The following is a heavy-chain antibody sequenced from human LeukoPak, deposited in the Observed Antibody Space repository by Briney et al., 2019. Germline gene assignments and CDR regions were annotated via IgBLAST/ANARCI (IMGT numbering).Heavy chain of an antibody. V-gene: IGHV4-4*07. CDR3: ARGSDSSGYTTPPDY. Sequence: KASETLSLTCTVPVGSICGYYWSCIRHPPGKGLEWIGRIYTRGSTNYNPSLKSRVTMSVDTSKNQFSLKLSSVTAADTAVYYCARGSDSSGYTTPPDYWGQGTLVTVSS. D-gene: IGHD3-22*01. J-gene: IGHJ4*02. CDR1: VGSICGYY. CDR2: IYTRGST.